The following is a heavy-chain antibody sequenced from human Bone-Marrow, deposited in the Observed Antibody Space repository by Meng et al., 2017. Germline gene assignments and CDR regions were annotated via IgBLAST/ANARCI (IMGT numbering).Heavy chain of an antibody. D-gene: IGHD6-19*01. V-gene: IGHV3-7*01. CDR2: IKQDGSEK. Sequence: EGRVVGAGGGLVQPGGSLGLSCAASGFTFSSYWMSWVRQAPGKGLEWVANIKQDGSEKYYVDSVKGRFTISRDNAKNSLYLQMNSLRAEDTAVYYCARDLNSGWYLNWFDPWGQGTLVTVSS. CDR1: GFTFSSYW. J-gene: IGHJ5*02. CDR3: ARDLNSGWYLNWFDP.